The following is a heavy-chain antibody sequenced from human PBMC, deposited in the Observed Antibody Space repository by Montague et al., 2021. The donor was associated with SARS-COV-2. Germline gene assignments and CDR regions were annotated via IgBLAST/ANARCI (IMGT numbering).Heavy chain of an antibody. CDR2: IYYSGNT. J-gene: IGHJ4*02. CDR1: GGSISNSSYY. V-gene: IGHV4-39*01. Sequence: SETLSLTCTVSGGSISNSSYYWDWIRQPPGKGLEWIGSIYYSGNTYYNPSLKSRVTISVDTSKNQFSLKLSSVTAADTAVYYCARPGSGYSYGSGAFDYWGQGTLVTVSS. CDR3: ARPGSGYSYGSGAFDY. D-gene: IGHD6-25*01.